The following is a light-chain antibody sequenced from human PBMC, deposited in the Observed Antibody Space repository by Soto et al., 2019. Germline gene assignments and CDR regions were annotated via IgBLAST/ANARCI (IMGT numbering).Light chain of an antibody. CDR3: SSYTSSSTYV. Sequence: QSLLTQPASVSGSPGQSNTISCTGTISDVGGYNNVSRYQQHPGKAPKLMIYEVSNRPSGVSNRFSGSKSGNTASLTISGLQAEDEADYYCSSYTSSSTYVFGTGTKVTVL. V-gene: IGLV2-14*01. CDR1: ISDVGGYNN. CDR2: EVS. J-gene: IGLJ1*01.